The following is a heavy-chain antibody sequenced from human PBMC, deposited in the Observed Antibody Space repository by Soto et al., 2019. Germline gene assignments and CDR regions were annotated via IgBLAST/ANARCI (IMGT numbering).Heavy chain of an antibody. Sequence: GGSLRLSCASSVFTFISYSMNWVRQAPGKGLEWVSSISSSSSYIYYADSVKGRFTISRDNAKNSLYLQMNSLRAEDTAVYYCARDQPGLFDYWGQGTLVTVSS. CDR3: ARDQPGLFDY. CDR1: VFTFISYS. V-gene: IGHV3-21*01. J-gene: IGHJ4*02. CDR2: ISSSSSYI.